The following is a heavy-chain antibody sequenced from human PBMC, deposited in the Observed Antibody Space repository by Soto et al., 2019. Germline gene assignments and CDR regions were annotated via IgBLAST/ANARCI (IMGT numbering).Heavy chain of an antibody. CDR1: GFTFSRFD. J-gene: IGHJ6*02. V-gene: IGHV3-13*01. D-gene: IGHD2-21*02. CDR2: IGSAGDT. Sequence: EVQLVESGGDLVQPGGSLRLSCAASGFTFSRFDMHWVRQVAGQGLEWVSNIGSAGDTYFSDSVRGRFTISRGNGKNSLYLQMNSLRAGDTAVYYCARGDEGLFDYGMDVWGQGTTVTVSS. CDR3: ARGDEGLFDYGMDV.